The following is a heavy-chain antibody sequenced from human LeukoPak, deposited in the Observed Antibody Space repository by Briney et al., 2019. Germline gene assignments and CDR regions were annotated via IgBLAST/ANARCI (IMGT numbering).Heavy chain of an antibody. V-gene: IGHV1-58*01. J-gene: IGHJ3*02. Sequence: SVEVSCKASGFTFTSSAVQWVRQARGQRLEWIGWIVVGSGNTNYAQKFQERVTITRDMSTSTAYTELSGLRSEDTAVYYCAAGTSYDAFDIWGQGTMVTVSS. CDR3: AAGTSYDAFDI. D-gene: IGHD1/OR15-1a*01. CDR2: IVVGSGNT. CDR1: GFTFTSSA.